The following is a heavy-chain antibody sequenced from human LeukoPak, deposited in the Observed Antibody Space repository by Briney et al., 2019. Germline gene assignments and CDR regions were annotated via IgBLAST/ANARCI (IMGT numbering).Heavy chain of an antibody. D-gene: IGHD2-15*01. CDR3: AREREYCSGGSCYSPRYFDL. CDR2: INRDGSNK. Sequence: GGSLRLSCVASGFTFSSYWMSWVRQAPGKGLEWVANINRDGSNKYYADFVKGRFTISRDNSKNTLYLQMNSLRAEDTAVYYCAREREYCSGGSCYSPRYFDLWGRGTLVTVSS. CDR1: GFTFSSYW. J-gene: IGHJ2*01. V-gene: IGHV3-7*01.